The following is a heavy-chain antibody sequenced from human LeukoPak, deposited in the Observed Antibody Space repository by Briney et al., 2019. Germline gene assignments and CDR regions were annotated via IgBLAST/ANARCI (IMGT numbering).Heavy chain of an antibody. D-gene: IGHD6-19*01. Sequence: QPGGSLRLSCAASGFTFTSYGLHWVRQAPGKGLEWVAVIWYDGSNKYYADSLKGRFTISRDNSKNTLYLQINSLRAEDTAVYYCAREGREWLSVGIDYWGRGTLVTVSS. CDR3: AREGREWLSVGIDY. J-gene: IGHJ4*02. CDR1: GFTFTSYG. CDR2: IWYDGSNK. V-gene: IGHV3-33*01.